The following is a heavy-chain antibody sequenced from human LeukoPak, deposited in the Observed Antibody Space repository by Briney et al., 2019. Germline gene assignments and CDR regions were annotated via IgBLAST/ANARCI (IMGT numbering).Heavy chain of an antibody. Sequence: SETLSLTCNVSGGSISNSFWSWIRQPAGKGLEWLGRIYSSGRINHNPSLKSRVTLSVDTSKNQFSLKLTSVAAADMAVYYCARAPGGCGGTCPFGDWGQGTLVTVSS. D-gene: IGHD2-15*01. J-gene: IGHJ4*02. CDR3: ARAPGGCGGTCPFGD. V-gene: IGHV4-4*07. CDR2: IYSSGRI. CDR1: GGSISNSF.